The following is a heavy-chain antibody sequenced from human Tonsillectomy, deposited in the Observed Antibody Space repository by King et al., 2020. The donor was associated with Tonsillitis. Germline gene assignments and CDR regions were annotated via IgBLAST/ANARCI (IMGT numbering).Heavy chain of an antibody. Sequence: VQLVESGGGLVKPGGSLRLSCAASGFTFSSYSMNWVRQAPGKGLEWVSSITSSNSYIYYADSVKGRFTISRDNARNSLYLQMNSLRAEDTAVYYCARDLNYYFLGEGFDYWGQGTLVTVSS. CDR2: ITSSNSYI. J-gene: IGHJ4*02. CDR3: ARDLNYYFLGEGFDY. D-gene: IGHD3-16*01. CDR1: GFTFSSYS. V-gene: IGHV3-21*01.